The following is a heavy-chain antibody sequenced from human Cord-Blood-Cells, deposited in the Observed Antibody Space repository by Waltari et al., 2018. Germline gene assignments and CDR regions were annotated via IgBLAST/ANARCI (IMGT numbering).Heavy chain of an antibody. D-gene: IGHD6-13*01. CDR3: ARASRYSSSHCDY. CDR2: NNAYNGKT. CDR1: GYTFTSYG. Sequence: QVQLVQSGAEVKKPGASVKVSCKASGYTFTSYGISWVRQAPGQGLEWMGWNNAYNGKTNYAQKPQGRVTMTTDTSTRTAYMERRSLRSDDTAVYYCARASRYSSSHCDYWRQGTLVTVSS. V-gene: IGHV1-18*01. J-gene: IGHJ4*02.